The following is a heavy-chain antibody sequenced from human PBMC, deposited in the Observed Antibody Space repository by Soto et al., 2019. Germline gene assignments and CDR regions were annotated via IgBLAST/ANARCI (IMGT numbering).Heavy chain of an antibody. CDR1: GGSISSGDYY. D-gene: IGHD3-22*01. Sequence: SETLSLTCTVSGGSISSGDYYWSWIRQPPGKGLEWIGHIYYSGSTYYNPSLKSRVTISVDSSKNQLSLKLSSLTAADTAVYYCAREPVDYDTIGFDSWGQGALVTVSS. CDR3: AREPVDYDTIGFDS. J-gene: IGHJ4*02. CDR2: IYYSGST. V-gene: IGHV4-30-4*01.